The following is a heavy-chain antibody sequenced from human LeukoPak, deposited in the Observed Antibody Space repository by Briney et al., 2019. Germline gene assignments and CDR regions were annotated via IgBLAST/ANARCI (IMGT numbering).Heavy chain of an antibody. CDR2: ISGSGGST. CDR1: GFTFSSYS. V-gene: IGHV3-23*01. D-gene: IGHD1-26*01. Sequence: GGSLRLSCAASGFTFSSYSMNWVRQAPGKGLEWVSAISGSGGSTYYADSVKGRFTISRDNSKNTLYLQMNSLRAEDTAVYYCAKDRYSGSYPGGADYWGQGTLVTVSS. CDR3: AKDRYSGSYPGGADY. J-gene: IGHJ4*02.